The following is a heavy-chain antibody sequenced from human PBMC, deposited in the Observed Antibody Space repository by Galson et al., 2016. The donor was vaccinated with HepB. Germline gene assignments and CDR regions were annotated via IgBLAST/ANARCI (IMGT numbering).Heavy chain of an antibody. CDR2: DSMDGRRK. J-gene: IGHJ4*02. Sequence: SLRLSCAASGFTFSGYGMHWVRQAPGKGLEWVAADSMDGRRKWYAESVEGRFTISRDNFNNMLYPQMSSLIPDDTAVYFCAKRHEYCPPVGCSVDYWGQGTLVSVSS. CDR1: GFTFSGYG. CDR3: AKRHEYCPPVGCSVDY. D-gene: IGHD2/OR15-2a*01. V-gene: IGHV3-30*18.